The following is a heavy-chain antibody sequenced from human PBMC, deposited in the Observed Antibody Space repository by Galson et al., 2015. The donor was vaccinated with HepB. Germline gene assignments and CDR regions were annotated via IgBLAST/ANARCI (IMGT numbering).Heavy chain of an antibody. CDR3: ASDNNYYDSSGRIDY. V-gene: IGHV3-7*01. CDR1: GFTFSSYW. Sequence: SLRLSCAASGFTFSSYWMSWVRQAPGKGLEWVANIKQDGSEKYYVDSVKGRFTISRDNAKNSLYLQMNSLRAEDTAVYYCASDNNYYDSSGRIDYWGQGTLVTVSS. CDR2: IKQDGSEK. D-gene: IGHD3-22*01. J-gene: IGHJ4*02.